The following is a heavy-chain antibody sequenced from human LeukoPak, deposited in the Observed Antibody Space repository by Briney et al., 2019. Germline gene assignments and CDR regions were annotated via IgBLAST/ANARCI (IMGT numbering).Heavy chain of an antibody. CDR2: IYYSGST. V-gene: IGHV4-61*01. CDR3: ARDNYGGIDY. CDR1: GGSVSSGSYY. Sequence: SGPGLVKPSETLSLTGTASGGSVSSGSYYWTWVRQPPGNGLEWIGYIYYSGSTNYNPSLKSRVTISVDTSKNQFSLKLSSVTAADTAVYYCARDNYGGIDYWGQGTLVTVSS. J-gene: IGHJ4*02. D-gene: IGHD4-23*01.